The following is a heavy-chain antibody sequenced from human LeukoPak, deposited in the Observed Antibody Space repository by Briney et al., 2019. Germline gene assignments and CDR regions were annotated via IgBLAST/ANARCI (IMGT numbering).Heavy chain of an antibody. V-gene: IGHV3-23*01. CDR3: ARFTNSRSVDY. J-gene: IGHJ4*02. Sequence: GGSLRLYCAASGFTVSSYAMTWVRQASGKGLEWVSAISGRGVSTYYADSVKGRFTISRDNSRNTLYLQMNSLRAEDTAVYYCARFTNSRSVDYWGQGTLVTVSS. D-gene: IGHD4-23*01. CDR1: GFTVSSYA. CDR2: ISGRGVST.